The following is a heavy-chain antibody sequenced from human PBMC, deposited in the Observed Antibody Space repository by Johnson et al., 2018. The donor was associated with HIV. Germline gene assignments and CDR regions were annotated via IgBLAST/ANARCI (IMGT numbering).Heavy chain of an antibody. CDR3: AKDQSPLMTWWDAFDI. D-gene: IGHD2-8*02. CDR1: GFTFSSYG. V-gene: IGHV3-33*06. CDR2: IWYDGSNK. J-gene: IGHJ3*02. Sequence: QVQVVESGGGLVQPGGSLRLSCAASGFTFSSYGMHWVRQAPGKGLEWVAVIWYDGSNKYYADSVKGRFTISRDNSKNTLYLQMNSLRAEDTAVYYCAKDQSPLMTWWDAFDIWGQGTMVTVSS.